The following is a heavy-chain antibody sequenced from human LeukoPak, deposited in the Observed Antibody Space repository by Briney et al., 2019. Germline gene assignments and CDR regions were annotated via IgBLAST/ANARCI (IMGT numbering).Heavy chain of an antibody. V-gene: IGHV3-66*02. CDR1: GFTVSSNY. D-gene: IGHD3-3*01. CDR3: ALVSGGFWRSFDY. Sequence: GGSLRLSCAASGFTVSSNYMSWARQAPGKGLEWVSVIYSGGSTYYADSVKGRFTISRDNSKNTLYLQMNSLRAEDTAVYYCALVSGGFWRSFDYWGQGTLVTVSS. J-gene: IGHJ4*02. CDR2: IYSGGST.